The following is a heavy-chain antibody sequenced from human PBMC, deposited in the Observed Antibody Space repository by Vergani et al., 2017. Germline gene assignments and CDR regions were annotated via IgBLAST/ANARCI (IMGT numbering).Heavy chain of an antibody. D-gene: IGHD2-15*01. CDR3: ARGVVVVVAATQSLLRYGMDV. Sequence: QVQLQESGPGLVKPSETLYLTCTVSGGSISSYYWSWIRPPPGKGLEWIGYIYYSGSTNYNPSLKSRVTISVDTSKKQFALNLSSVTAADTAVYYCARGVVVVVAATQSLLRYGMDVWGQGSTVTVSS. V-gene: IGHV4-59*01. J-gene: IGHJ6*02. CDR1: GGSISSYY. CDR2: IYYSGST.